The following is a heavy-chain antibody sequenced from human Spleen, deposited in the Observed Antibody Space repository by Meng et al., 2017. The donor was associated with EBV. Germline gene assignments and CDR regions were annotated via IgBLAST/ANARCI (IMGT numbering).Heavy chain of an antibody. J-gene: IGHJ4*02. V-gene: IGHV4-39*01. CDR1: GDSISSFYY. D-gene: IGHD5/OR15-5a*01. CDR3: ARPFPSIVSPRLDPFGD. CDR2: AHYSGRT. Sequence: HLRLRAPCLVQLTPPYTPSLTCTVSGDSISSFYYWAWLRPPPGRGLEWIGSAHYSGRTYYSPSLRSRVTVSIDTSKNQFSLRLTSVTAADTALYYCARPFPSIVSPRLDPFGDWGQGALVTVSS.